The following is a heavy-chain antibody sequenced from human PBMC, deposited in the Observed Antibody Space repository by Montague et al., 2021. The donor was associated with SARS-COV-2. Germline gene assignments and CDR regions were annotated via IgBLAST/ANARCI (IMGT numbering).Heavy chain of an antibody. CDR3: AGQHGRGFVGTGFETYFDY. D-gene: IGHD3/OR15-3a*01. Sequence: SETLSLTCTVSGDPISSSNYDWGWIRQSPGRGLEWIGSINYNGRTYYNPSLQSRVTISVDAPKDQFSLQLDSMTAADTAVYYCAGQHGRGFVGTGFETYFDYWGQGSLVIVSS. CDR1: GDPISSSNYD. CDR2: INYNGRT. V-gene: IGHV4-39*01. J-gene: IGHJ4*02.